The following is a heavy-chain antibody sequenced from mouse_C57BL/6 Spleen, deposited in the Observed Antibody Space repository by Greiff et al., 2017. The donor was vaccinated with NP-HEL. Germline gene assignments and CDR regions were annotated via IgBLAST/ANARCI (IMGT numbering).Heavy chain of an antibody. CDR3: ARDYGSSYFDY. Sequence: QVQLQQPGAELVKPGASVKLSCKASGYTFTSYWMHWVKQRPGRGLEWIGRIDPNGGGTKYNEKFKSKATLTVDKPSSTAYMQRSSLTSEESAVYYCARDYGSSYFDYWGQGTTLTVSS. J-gene: IGHJ2*01. D-gene: IGHD1-1*01. CDR1: GYTFTSYW. V-gene: IGHV1-72*01. CDR2: IDPNGGGT.